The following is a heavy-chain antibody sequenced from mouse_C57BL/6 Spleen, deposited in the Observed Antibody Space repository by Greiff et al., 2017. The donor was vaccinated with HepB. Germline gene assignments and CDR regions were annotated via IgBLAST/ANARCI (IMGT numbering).Heavy chain of an antibody. CDR3: ARPIYDGYPFAY. D-gene: IGHD2-3*01. Sequence: EVKLVESGGDLVKPGGSLKLSCAASGFTFSSYGVSWVRQTPDKRLEWVATISSGGSYTYYPDSVKGRFTISRDNAKNTLYLQMSSLKSEDTAMYYCARPIYDGYPFAYWGQGTLVTVSA. J-gene: IGHJ3*01. CDR2: ISSGGSYT. CDR1: GFTFSSYG. V-gene: IGHV5-6*01.